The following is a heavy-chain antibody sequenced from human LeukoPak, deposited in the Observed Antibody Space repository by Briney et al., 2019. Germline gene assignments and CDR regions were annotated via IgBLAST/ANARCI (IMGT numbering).Heavy chain of an antibody. CDR3: ARVQSSSWGYAFDI. Sequence: AASVKVSCKASGYTFTTYNINWVRQAPGQGLEWMGWITADNGNTNYAQKFQGRVTMTTDTSTSTVYMELRSLKSDATAVYYCARVQSSSWGYAFDIWGQGTMVTVSS. CDR1: GYTFTTYN. CDR2: ITADNGNT. J-gene: IGHJ3*02. V-gene: IGHV1-18*01. D-gene: IGHD6-13*01.